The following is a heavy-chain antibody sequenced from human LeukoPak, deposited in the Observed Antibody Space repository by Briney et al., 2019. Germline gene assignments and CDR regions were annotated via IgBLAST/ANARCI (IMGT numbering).Heavy chain of an antibody. CDR1: GFTFSSYA. Sequence: PGGSLRLSCAASGFTFSSYAMHWVRQAPGKGLEWVAVISYDGSNKYYADSVKGRFTISRDNSKNTLYLQMNSLRAEDTAVYYCARGGYSYGYSFDYWGQGTLVTVSS. D-gene: IGHD5-18*01. V-gene: IGHV3-30-3*01. CDR3: ARGGYSYGYSFDY. CDR2: ISYDGSNK. J-gene: IGHJ4*02.